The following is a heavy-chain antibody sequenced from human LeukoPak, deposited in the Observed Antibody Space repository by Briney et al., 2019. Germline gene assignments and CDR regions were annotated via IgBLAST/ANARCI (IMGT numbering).Heavy chain of an antibody. Sequence: GGSLRLSCTASGFTFGDYAMSWVRQAPGKGLEWVGFIRSKAYGGTTEYAASVKGRFTISRDDSKSIAYLQMNSLKTEDTAVYYCTRPRTIYCSSTSCQSADYWGQGTLVTVSS. D-gene: IGHD2-2*01. V-gene: IGHV3-49*04. CDR1: GFTFGDYA. CDR3: TRPRTIYCSSTSCQSADY. J-gene: IGHJ4*02. CDR2: IRSKAYGGTT.